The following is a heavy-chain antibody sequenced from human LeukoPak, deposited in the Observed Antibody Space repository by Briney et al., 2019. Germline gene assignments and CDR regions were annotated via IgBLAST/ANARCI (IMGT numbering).Heavy chain of an antibody. J-gene: IGHJ4*02. D-gene: IGHD6-19*01. CDR1: GFTVSSNY. V-gene: IGHV3-53*01. CDR2: IYSGGST. Sequence: PGGSLRLSCAASGFTVSSNYMSWVRQAPGKGLEWVSVIYSGGSTYYADSVKGRFTISRDNSKNTLYLQMNSLRAEDTAVYYCARVRNVNSVAGTVDYWGQGTLVTVSS. CDR3: ARVRNVNSVAGTVDY.